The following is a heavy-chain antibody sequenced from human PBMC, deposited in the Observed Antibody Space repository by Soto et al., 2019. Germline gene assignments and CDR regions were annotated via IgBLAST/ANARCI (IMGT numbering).Heavy chain of an antibody. Sequence: ASVKVSCKASGYTFTSYGISWVRQAPGQGLEWMGWISAYNGNTNYAQKLQGRVTMTTDTSTSTAYVELRSLRSDDTAVYYCARDAQVDTAMIYYYYYYGMDVWGQGTTVTVSS. J-gene: IGHJ6*02. CDR2: ISAYNGNT. CDR1: GYTFTSYG. V-gene: IGHV1-18*01. D-gene: IGHD5-18*01. CDR3: ARDAQVDTAMIYYYYYYGMDV.